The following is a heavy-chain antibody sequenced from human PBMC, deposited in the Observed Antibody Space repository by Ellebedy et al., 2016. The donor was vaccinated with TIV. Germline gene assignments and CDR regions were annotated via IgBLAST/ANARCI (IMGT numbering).Heavy chain of an antibody. CDR3: AKKGSEGIGSGSFYYVDH. D-gene: IGHD3-10*01. CDR1: GFTFSSHA. CDR2: ISGSASHS. Sequence: GESLKISXAASGFTFSSHAMNWVRQAPGKGLEWVSVISGSASHSYYADSVKGRFTISRDNSKNTVYLQMSSLTAEDTAVYYCAKKGSEGIGSGSFYYVDHWGQGTLVTVSS. J-gene: IGHJ4*02. V-gene: IGHV3-23*01.